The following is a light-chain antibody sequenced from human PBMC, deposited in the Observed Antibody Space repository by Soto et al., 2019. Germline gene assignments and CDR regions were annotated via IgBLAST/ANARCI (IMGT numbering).Light chain of an antibody. CDR2: GAA. J-gene: IGKJ2*01. CDR3: QQYENWYT. V-gene: IGKV3-15*01. CDR1: QNIRSN. Sequence: EIVMTQSPATLSVSPGESATLSCWASQNIRSNLAWYQQRPGQAPRLLIYGAATRATGIPARFSGSGSGTEFTLTISSLKSDDFAVYFCQQYENWYTFGQGTKLEIK.